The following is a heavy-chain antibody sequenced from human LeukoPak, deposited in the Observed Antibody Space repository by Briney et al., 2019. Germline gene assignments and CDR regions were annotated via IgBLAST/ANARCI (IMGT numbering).Heavy chain of an antibody. CDR1: GFIFSTYG. Sequence: PGGSLRLSCAASGFIFSTYGVSWVRQAPGKGLEWVSGISGSGGSTYYADSVKGRFTISRDNSKNTLYLQMNSLRAEDTAVYYCAKDVYQLLHFDSWGQGTLVTVSS. V-gene: IGHV3-23*01. CDR3: AKDVYQLLHFDS. J-gene: IGHJ4*02. D-gene: IGHD2-2*01. CDR2: ISGSGGST.